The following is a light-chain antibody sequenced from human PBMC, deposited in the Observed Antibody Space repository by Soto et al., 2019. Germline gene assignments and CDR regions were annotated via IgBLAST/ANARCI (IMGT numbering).Light chain of an antibody. J-gene: IGKJ1*01. V-gene: IGKV3-20*01. Sequence: LTLHTAHLPSTPGERATLSCSASQSVSSNCLAWYQQKPGQAPRLLIYGASSRTTGIPDRFSGSGSGTDFTLTISRLEPEDFAVYYCQQYGSSSRTFGQGTKVDIK. CDR3: QQYGSSSRT. CDR1: QSVSSNC. CDR2: GAS.